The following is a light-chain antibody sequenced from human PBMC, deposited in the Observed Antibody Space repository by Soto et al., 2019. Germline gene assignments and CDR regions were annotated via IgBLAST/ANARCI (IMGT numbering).Light chain of an antibody. CDR2: DAS. Sequence: EIVLTQSPATLSLSPGERATLSCRASQSVSSYLAWYQQKPGQAPRLLIYDASNRATGIPARFSGSGSGTDFTITISSLEPEDFAVYYCQPGQATFGPGTKVDIK. CDR1: QSVSSY. J-gene: IGKJ3*01. V-gene: IGKV3-11*01. CDR3: QPGQAT.